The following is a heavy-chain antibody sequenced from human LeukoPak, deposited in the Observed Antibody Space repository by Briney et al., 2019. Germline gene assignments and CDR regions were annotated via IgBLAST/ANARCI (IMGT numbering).Heavy chain of an antibody. J-gene: IGHJ3*02. CDR3: QKTGYDILTGYHDAFDI. V-gene: IGHV3-30*03. CDR1: GFTFSSYG. Sequence: GGSLRLSCAASGFTFSSYGMHWVRQAPCNRLALAAVISYDGSNKYYADSVKGRFTISRDNSKNTLYLQMNSLRAEDTAFYFRQKTGYDILTGYHDAFDIWGQGTMVTVSS. CDR2: ISYDGSNK. D-gene: IGHD3-9*01.